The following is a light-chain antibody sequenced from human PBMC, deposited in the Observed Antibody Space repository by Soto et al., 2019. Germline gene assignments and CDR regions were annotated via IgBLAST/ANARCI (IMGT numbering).Light chain of an antibody. Sequence: DIVLTQSPGTLSLSPGERATLSCRASQSVSSSFLAWYQHKPGQAPRFLIYGASNRATGIPDRFSGSGSGTDFTLTISRLEPEDFAVYYCQQYGSSPLTFGGGTKVDIK. V-gene: IGKV3-20*01. CDR1: QSVSSSF. CDR3: QQYGSSPLT. CDR2: GAS. J-gene: IGKJ4*01.